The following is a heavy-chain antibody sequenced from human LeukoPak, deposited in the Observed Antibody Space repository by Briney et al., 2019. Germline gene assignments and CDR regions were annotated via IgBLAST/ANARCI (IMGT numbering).Heavy chain of an antibody. V-gene: IGHV1-46*01. D-gene: IGHD2-21*02. Sequence: ASVKVSCKASGYTFTSYYMHWVRQAPGQGLEWMGIINPSGGSTSYAQKFQGRVTMTRDTSTSTVYMELSSLRSEDTAVYYCARGDPTLYYYYYMDVWGKGTTVTVSS. CDR1: GYTFTSYY. CDR3: ARGDPTLYYYYYMDV. J-gene: IGHJ6*03. CDR2: INPSGGST.